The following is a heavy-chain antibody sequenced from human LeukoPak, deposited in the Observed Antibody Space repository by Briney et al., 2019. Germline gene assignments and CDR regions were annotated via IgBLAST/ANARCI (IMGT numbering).Heavy chain of an antibody. CDR3: ARAWGGRNWDYYFED. CDR1: GASLSGFF. D-gene: IGHD7-27*01. V-gene: IGHV4-34*01. J-gene: IGHJ4*02. Sequence: SETLSLTCGVSGASLSGFFWNWVRQSPGEGLEWIGDIRHGGVTTYNPSLMGRVTITTDTSKNQFSLMLTSVTAADTGVYFCARAWGGRNWDYYFEDWGQGTLLTVSS. CDR2: IRHGGVT.